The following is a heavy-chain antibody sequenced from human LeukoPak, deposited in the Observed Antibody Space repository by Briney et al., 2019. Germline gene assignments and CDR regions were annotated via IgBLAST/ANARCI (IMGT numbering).Heavy chain of an antibody. CDR3: ARGLTVITGVRAV. J-gene: IGHJ6*04. Sequence: SETLSLTSADYGGSSCGYYSSWVRQSPGKGLEWIGESSHSGSTNYNPSLKSRVTLSLDTSKNHFSLKLTSVTAADTAVYYCARGLTVITGVRAVWGNGTTVIVSS. D-gene: IGHD4-23*01. CDR2: SSHSGST. CDR1: GGSSCGYY. V-gene: IGHV4-34*01.